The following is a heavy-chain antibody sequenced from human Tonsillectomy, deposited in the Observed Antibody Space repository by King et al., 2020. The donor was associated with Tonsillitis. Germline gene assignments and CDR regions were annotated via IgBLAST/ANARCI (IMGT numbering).Heavy chain of an antibody. J-gene: IGHJ3*02. CDR1: VFTFSSCG. Sequence: VQLVESGGGVVQPGRSLRLSCAASVFTFSSCGMHWVRQAPGKGLEWVAVISYDGSNNNYADSVKGRFTISRENSKNTLYLQMNSLRAEDTAVYYCAKGGILSGYYISDAFDIWGQGTMVTVSS. D-gene: IGHD3-22*01. CDR3: AKGGILSGYYISDAFDI. CDR2: ISYDGSNN. V-gene: IGHV3-30*18.